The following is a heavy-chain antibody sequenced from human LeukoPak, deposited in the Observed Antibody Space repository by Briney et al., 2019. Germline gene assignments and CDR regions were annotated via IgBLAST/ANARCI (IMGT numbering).Heavy chain of an antibody. D-gene: IGHD4-11*01. CDR1: DGSISSSSYY. CDR2: LYYSGTT. V-gene: IGHV4-39*01. Sequence: KPSETLSLTCTVSDGSISSSSYYWGWIRQPPGKGLEWIGSLYYSGTTYYNPSLKSRVTMSVDTSKNHFSLRVRSVTAAETAVYYCARQGAAGSVDYRPWFDPWGQGTVVIVSS. CDR3: ARQGAAGSVDYRPWFDP. J-gene: IGHJ5*02.